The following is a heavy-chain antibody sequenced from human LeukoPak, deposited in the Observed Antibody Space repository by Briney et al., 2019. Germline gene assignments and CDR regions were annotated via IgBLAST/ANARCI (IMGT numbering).Heavy chain of an antibody. V-gene: IGHV4-61*02. CDR1: GGSISSGSYY. J-gene: IGHJ1*01. Sequence: PSQTLSLTXTVSGGSISSGSYYWSWIRQPAGKGLEWIGRIYTSGSTNYNPSLKSRVTISVDTSKNQFSLKLSSVTAADTAVYYCATDYYDSSGYTYFQHWGQGTLVTVSS. D-gene: IGHD3-22*01. CDR3: ATDYYDSSGYTYFQH. CDR2: IYTSGST.